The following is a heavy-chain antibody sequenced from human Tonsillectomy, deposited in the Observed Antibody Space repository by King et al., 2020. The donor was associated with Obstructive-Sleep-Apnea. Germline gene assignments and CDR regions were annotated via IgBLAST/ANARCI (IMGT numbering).Heavy chain of an antibody. Sequence: VQLVESGGGLIQPGGSLRLSCAASGFTFSSYAMHWVRQAPGKGLEYVSAISSNGGSTYYANSVKGRVTISRDNSKNTLYLQRGSLRAEDMALYFWARDSLGGRMGRRGPEVYFDYWGQGTLVTVSS. CDR3: ARDSLGGRMGRRGPEVYFDY. D-gene: IGHD3-16*01. V-gene: IGHV3-64*01. CDR2: ISSNGGST. CDR1: GFTFSSYA. J-gene: IGHJ4*02.